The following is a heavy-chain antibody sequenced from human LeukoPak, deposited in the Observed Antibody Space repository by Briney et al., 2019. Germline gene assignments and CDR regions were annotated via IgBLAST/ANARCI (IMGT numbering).Heavy chain of an antibody. CDR3: VKGPKGYYGMDV. CDR2: ISSNGGST. J-gene: IGHJ6*04. V-gene: IGHV3-64D*06. CDR1: GFTFSNYA. Sequence: PGGSLRLSCSASGFTFSNYAMHWVRQAPGKGLEYVSAISSNGGSTYYADSVKGRFTISRDNSKNTLYLQMRSLRAEDTAVYYCVKGPKGYYGMDVWGKGTTVSVSS.